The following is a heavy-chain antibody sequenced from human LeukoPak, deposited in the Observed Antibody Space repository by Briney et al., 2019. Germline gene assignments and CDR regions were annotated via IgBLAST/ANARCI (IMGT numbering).Heavy chain of an antibody. CDR1: GYTFTGYY. J-gene: IGHJ5*02. CDR2: INPNSGGT. CDR3: ARDLQRITIFGVVTPFDP. D-gene: IGHD3-3*01. Sequence: ASVKVSCKASGYTFTGYYMHWVRQAPGQGLEWMGWINPNSGGTNYAQKFQGRVTMTRDTSISTAYMELSRLRSDDTAVYYCARDLQRITIFGVVTPFDPWGQGTLVTVSS. V-gene: IGHV1-2*02.